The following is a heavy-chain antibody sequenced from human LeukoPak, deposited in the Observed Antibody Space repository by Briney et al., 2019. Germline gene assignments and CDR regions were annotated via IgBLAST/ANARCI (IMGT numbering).Heavy chain of an antibody. D-gene: IGHD3-22*01. CDR2: IIPIFGTA. CDR3: ARLVVGYYDSSGILDL. V-gene: IGHV1-69*01. J-gene: IGHJ2*01. CDR1: GGTFSSYA. Sequence: ASVKVSCKASGGTFSSYAISWVRQAPGQGLEWVGGIIPIFGTANYAQKFQGRVTITADESTSTAYMELSSLRSEDTAVYYCARLVVGYYDSSGILDLWGRGTLVTVSS.